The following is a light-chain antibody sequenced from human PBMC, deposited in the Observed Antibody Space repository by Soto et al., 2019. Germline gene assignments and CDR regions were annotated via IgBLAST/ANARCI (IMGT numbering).Light chain of an antibody. V-gene: IGKV3-20*01. CDR2: GAS. CDR1: QSVSSSY. Sequence: EIVLTQSPGTLSLSPGERATLSCRASQSVSSSYLAWYQQKPGQAPRLLIYGASSRATGIPDRFSGSGSGPDFTLTISRLEAEDFAVYYCHQYGGSPYTFGQGTKLQIK. J-gene: IGKJ2*01. CDR3: HQYGGSPYT.